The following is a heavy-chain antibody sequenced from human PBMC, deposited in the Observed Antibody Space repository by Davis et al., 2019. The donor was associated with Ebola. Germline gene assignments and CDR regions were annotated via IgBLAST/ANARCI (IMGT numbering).Heavy chain of an antibody. V-gene: IGHV3-48*01. CDR1: GFTFSGYY. J-gene: IGHJ4*02. CDR2: ISSSSSTI. Sequence: GGSLRLSCAVSGFTFSGYYMDWVRLTPGKGLEWVSYISSSSSTIYYADSVKGRFTISRDNAKNSLYLQMNSLRAEDTAVYYCAKRGQQLREFDYWGQGTLVTVSS. D-gene: IGHD6-13*01. CDR3: AKRGQQLREFDY.